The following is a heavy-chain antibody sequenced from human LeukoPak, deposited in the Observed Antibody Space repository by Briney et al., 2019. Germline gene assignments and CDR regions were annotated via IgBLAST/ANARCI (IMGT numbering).Heavy chain of an antibody. Sequence: SETLSLTCTVSGGSISSGDYYWSWIRQPPGKGLEWIGYIYYSGSTNYNPSLKSRVTISADTSKNQFSLKLSSVTAADTAVYYCARPSAISLNADRPWVYWGQGTLVTVSS. V-gene: IGHV4-30-4*08. CDR3: ARPSAISLNADRPWVY. J-gene: IGHJ4*02. CDR1: GGSISSGDYY. CDR2: IYYSGST. D-gene: IGHD5-18*01.